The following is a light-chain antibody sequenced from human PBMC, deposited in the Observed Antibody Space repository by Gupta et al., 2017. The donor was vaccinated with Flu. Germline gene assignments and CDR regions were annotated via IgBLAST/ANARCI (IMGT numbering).Light chain of an antibody. V-gene: IGKV1-12*01. CDR3: QRTDNFPWT. Sequence: PSSVSASVGDTVTITCRASQGISAWLAWYQQKPGKAPKLLMSAASSLESGVPTRFSGSGSGTDFTLAISRLQPEDFATYYCQRTDNFPWTFGQGTKVEIK. CDR1: QGISAW. CDR2: AAS. J-gene: IGKJ1*01.